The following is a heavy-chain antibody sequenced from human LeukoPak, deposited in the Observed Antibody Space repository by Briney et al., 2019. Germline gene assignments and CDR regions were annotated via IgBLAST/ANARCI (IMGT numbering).Heavy chain of an antibody. CDR3: ARDLTTAGYYWD. CDR1: GGSISSGGYF. D-gene: IGHD3-22*01. V-gene: IGHV4-31*03. Sequence: SETLSLTCTVSGGSISSGGYFWTWIRQHPGKGLEWIGYIYNGGRTYYNPSLKNRITVSLDASKDQFSLNVDSVTAADTAIYYCARDLTTAGYYWDWGQGTLVTVSS. J-gene: IGHJ4*02. CDR2: IYNGGRT.